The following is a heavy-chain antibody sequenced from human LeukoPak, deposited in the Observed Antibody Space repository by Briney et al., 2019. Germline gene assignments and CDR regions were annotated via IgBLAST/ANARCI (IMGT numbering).Heavy chain of an antibody. CDR1: GFTFSSYS. J-gene: IGHJ6*02. D-gene: IGHD6-13*01. Sequence: GGSLRLSCAASGFTFSSYSMNWVRQAPGKGLEWVSYISSSSSTIYYADSVKGRFTISRDNAKDSLYLQMKSLRAEDTAVYYCARAIAAVPYYYYGMDVWGQGTTVTVSS. V-gene: IGHV3-48*01. CDR2: ISSSSSTI. CDR3: ARAIAAVPYYYYGMDV.